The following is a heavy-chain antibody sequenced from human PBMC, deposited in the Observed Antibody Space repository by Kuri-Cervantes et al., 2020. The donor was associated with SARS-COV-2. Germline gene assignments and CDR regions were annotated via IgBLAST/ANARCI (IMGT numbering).Heavy chain of an antibody. D-gene: IGHD3-16*01. CDR3: ARGRSFVGN. Sequence: SQTLSLTCAVYGGSFSGYYWSWIRQPPGKGLEWIGEINHSGSTNYNPSLKSRVTISVDTSKNQFSLKLSSVTAADTAVYYCARGRSFVGNWGQGTLATVSS. J-gene: IGHJ4*02. CDR2: INHSGST. CDR1: GGSFSGYY. V-gene: IGHV4-34*01.